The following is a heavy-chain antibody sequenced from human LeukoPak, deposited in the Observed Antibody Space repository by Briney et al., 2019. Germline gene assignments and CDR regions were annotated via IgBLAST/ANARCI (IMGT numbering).Heavy chain of an antibody. CDR2: ISGSSSFI. Sequence: PGGSLRLSCAASGFTFSSYNMNWVRQAPGKGLEWVSPISGSSSFISYADSMQGRFTISRDNARNSLYLQMNSLRAEDTAVYYCARDGLQAYYDSSGFFDYWGQGTLVTVSS. CDR3: ARDGLQAYYDSSGFFDY. D-gene: IGHD3-22*01. J-gene: IGHJ4*02. V-gene: IGHV3-21*01. CDR1: GFTFSSYN.